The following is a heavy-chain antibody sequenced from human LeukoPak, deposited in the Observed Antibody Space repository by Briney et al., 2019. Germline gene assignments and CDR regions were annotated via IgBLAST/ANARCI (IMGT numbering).Heavy chain of an antibody. CDR2: IYYTGST. CDR3: ARDFVELELQYYYYYMDV. J-gene: IGHJ6*03. CDR1: SGSISSSTYY. D-gene: IGHD1-7*01. V-gene: IGHV4-39*07. Sequence: PSETLSLTCTVSSGSISSSTYYWGWIRQPPGKGLEWIGTIYYTGSTYYNPSLKSRVTISVDTSKNQFSLKLSSVTAADTAVYYCARDFVELELQYYYYYMDVWGKGTTVTVSS.